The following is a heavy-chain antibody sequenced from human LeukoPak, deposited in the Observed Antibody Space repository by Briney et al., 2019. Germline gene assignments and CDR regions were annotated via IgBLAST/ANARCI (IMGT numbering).Heavy chain of an antibody. J-gene: IGHJ4*02. Sequence: ASVKVSCKASGYTFTSYAMNWVRQAPGQGLEWMGIINPSGGSTSYAQKFQGRVTMTRDTSTSTVYMELSSLRSEDTAVYYCARGIAVAGTIDYFDYWGQGTLVTVSS. D-gene: IGHD6-19*01. V-gene: IGHV1-46*01. CDR1: GYTFTSYA. CDR2: INPSGGST. CDR3: ARGIAVAGTIDYFDY.